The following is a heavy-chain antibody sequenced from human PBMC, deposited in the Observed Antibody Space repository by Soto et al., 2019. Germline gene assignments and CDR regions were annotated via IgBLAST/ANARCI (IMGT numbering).Heavy chain of an antibody. CDR2: IYYSGRT. CDR3: ARQRTTVVTQAYFDH. D-gene: IGHD2-21*02. Sequence: SETLYLTSIVSGESISSSSYYWGWIRQPPGKGLEWIGSIYYSGRTYYNPSFKSRVTISIDTSKNQFSLKLSSVTATDTAVYYCARQRTTVVTQAYFDHWGQGALVTVSS. J-gene: IGHJ4*02. V-gene: IGHV4-39*01. CDR1: GESISSSSYY.